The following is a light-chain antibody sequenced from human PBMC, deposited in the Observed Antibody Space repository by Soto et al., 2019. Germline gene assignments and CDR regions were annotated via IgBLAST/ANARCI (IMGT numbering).Light chain of an antibody. J-gene: IGLJ1*01. CDR2: ADN. Sequence: QSMLTQPPSVSAAPGQKVTISCSGSNSNIGSNYVFWYQQLPGTAPKLLISADNQRPSRIPDRFSASKSGTSATLDITGLQTGDEADYYCGTWDASLSAGVFGTGTKLTVL. V-gene: IGLV1-51*02. CDR1: NSNIGSNY. CDR3: GTWDASLSAGV.